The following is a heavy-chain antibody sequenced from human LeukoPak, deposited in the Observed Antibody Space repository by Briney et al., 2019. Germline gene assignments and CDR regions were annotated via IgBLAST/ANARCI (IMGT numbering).Heavy chain of an antibody. CDR3: AREDHSNYNY. CDR1: GFPFSSYW. D-gene: IGHD4-11*01. V-gene: IGHV3-7*01. Sequence: GGSLRLSCAASGFPFSSYWMSWVRQALGKGLEWVANIKQDGGEKFYVDSVKGRFTISRDNTKNSLYLQMNSLRAEDTAVYYCAREDHSNYNYWGQGTLVTVSS. CDR2: IKQDGGEK. J-gene: IGHJ4*02.